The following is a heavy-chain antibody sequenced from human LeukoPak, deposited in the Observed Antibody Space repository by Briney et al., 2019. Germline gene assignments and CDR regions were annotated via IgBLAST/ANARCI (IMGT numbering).Heavy chain of an antibody. CDR1: GYTFTGYY. Sequence: GASVEVSCKASGYTFTGYYMHWVRQAPGQGLEWMGWINPNSGGTNYAQKFQGWVTMTRDTSISTAYMELSRLRSDDTAVYYCARDYDSSGYCDYWGQGTLVTVSS. CDR2: INPNSGGT. J-gene: IGHJ4*02. D-gene: IGHD3-22*01. CDR3: ARDYDSSGYCDY. V-gene: IGHV1-2*04.